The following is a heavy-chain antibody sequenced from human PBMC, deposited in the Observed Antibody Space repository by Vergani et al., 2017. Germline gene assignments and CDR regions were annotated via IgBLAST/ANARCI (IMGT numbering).Heavy chain of an antibody. D-gene: IGHD6-13*01. CDR3: AKAAADWWFDP. CDR1: GGSFSGYY. Sequence: QVQLQQWGAGLLKPSETLSLTCAVYGGSFSGYYWSWIRQPPGKGLEWIGEINHSGSTNSNPSLKSRVTISVDTSKTQFSLKLRAVTAADTAVYYCAKAAADWWFDPWGQGTLVTVSS. CDR2: INHSGST. J-gene: IGHJ5*02. V-gene: IGHV4-34*01.